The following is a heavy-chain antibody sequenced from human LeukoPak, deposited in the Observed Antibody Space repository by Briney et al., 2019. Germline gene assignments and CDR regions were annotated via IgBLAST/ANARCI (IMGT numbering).Heavy chain of an antibody. D-gene: IGHD3-22*01. CDR3: ARGLGYYDSSGYYRYYFDY. V-gene: IGHV4-59*01. CDR1: GGSISSYY. Sequence: SETLSLTCTVSGGSISSYYWSWIRQPPGKGLEWIGYIYYSGSTNYNPSLKSRVTISVDTSKNQFSLKLSSVTAADTAVYYCARGLGYYDSSGYYRYYFDYWGQGTLVTVSS. J-gene: IGHJ4*02. CDR2: IYYSGST.